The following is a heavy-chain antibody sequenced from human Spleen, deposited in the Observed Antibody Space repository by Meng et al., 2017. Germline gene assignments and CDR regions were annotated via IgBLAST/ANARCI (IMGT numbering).Heavy chain of an antibody. D-gene: IGHD3-10*01. CDR3: ARDWGFGELLF. CDR1: GYTFTNYD. J-gene: IGHJ4*02. CDR2: MSPNGGNT. V-gene: IGHV1-8*02. Sequence: QVQRVQSGDEVKKPGASVGVSCRASGYTFTNYDINWMRQAPGQGLEWMGWMSPNGGNTGYAQKFQGRVTMTRNTSISTAYMELSSLRSEDTAVYYCARDWGFGELLFRGQGTLVTVSS.